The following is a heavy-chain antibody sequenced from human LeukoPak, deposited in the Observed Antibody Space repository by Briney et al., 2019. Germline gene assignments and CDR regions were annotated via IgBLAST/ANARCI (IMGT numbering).Heavy chain of an antibody. CDR1: GFTFSSYW. CDR2: IKQDGSEK. CDR3: ARAGAVAGTWFDP. J-gene: IGHJ5*02. V-gene: IGHV3-7*01. D-gene: IGHD6-19*01. Sequence: GGSLRLSCAASGFTFSSYWMSWVRQAPGKGLEWVANIKQDGSEKYYVDSVKGRFTISRDNAKNSLYLQMNSLRAEDTAVYYCARAGAVAGTWFDPWGQGTLVTVSS.